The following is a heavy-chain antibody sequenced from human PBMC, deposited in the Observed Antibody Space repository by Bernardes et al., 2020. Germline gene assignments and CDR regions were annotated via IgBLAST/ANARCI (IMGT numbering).Heavy chain of an antibody. CDR1: GFTFSSYS. V-gene: IGHV3-48*02. D-gene: IGHD1-26*01. CDR2: ISSSSSTI. J-gene: IGHJ6*02. Sequence: GGSLRLSCAASGFTFSSYSMNWVRQAPGKGLEWVSYISSSSSTIYYADSVKGRFTISRDNAKNSLYLQMNSLRDEDTAVYYCARDHYRETIAGLMDGMDVWGQGTTVTVSS. CDR3: ARDHYRETIAGLMDGMDV.